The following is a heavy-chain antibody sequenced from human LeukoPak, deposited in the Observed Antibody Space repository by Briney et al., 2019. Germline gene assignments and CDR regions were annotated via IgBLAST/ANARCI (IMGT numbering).Heavy chain of an antibody. CDR1: GFTFSSYE. Sequence: GGSLRLSCAASGFTFSSYEMNWVRQAPGKGLEWVSYISSSGSTIYYADSVKGRFTISRDNAKNSLYLQMNSLRAEDTAVYYCAKAAPGYGEPSVLLIDYWGQGTLVTVSS. CDR2: ISSSGSTI. V-gene: IGHV3-48*03. D-gene: IGHD1-26*01. CDR3: AKAAPGYGEPSVLLIDY. J-gene: IGHJ4*02.